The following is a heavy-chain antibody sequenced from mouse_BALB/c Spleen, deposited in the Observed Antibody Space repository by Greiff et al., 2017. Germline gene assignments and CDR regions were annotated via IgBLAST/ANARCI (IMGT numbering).Heavy chain of an antibody. V-gene: IGHV14-3*02. CDR2: IDPANGNT. CDR3: ARSGDYDDAMDD. CDR1: GFNIKDTY. D-gene: IGHD2-4*01. J-gene: IGHJ4*01. Sequence: VQLQQSGAELVKPGASVKLSCTASGFNIKDTYMHWVKQRPEQGLEWIGRIDPANGNTKYDPKFQGKATITADTSSNTAYLQLSSLTSEDTAVYDCARSGDYDDAMDDWGQGTSVTVSS.